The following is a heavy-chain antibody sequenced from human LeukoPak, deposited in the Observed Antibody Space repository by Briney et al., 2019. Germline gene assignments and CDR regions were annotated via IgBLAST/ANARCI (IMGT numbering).Heavy chain of an antibody. D-gene: IGHD6-19*01. Sequence: GRSLRLSCAASGFTFSSYAMSWVRQAPGKGLEWVSTISGSGGSTYYVDSVKGRFTISRDNSKNTLYLQMNSLRDEDTAVYYCASQGYSSGWLDYWGQGTLVTVSS. J-gene: IGHJ4*02. CDR2: ISGSGGST. CDR3: ASQGYSSGWLDY. V-gene: IGHV3-23*01. CDR1: GFTFSSYA.